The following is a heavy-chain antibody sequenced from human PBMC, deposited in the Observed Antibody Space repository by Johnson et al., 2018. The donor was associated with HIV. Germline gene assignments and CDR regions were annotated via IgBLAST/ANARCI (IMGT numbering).Heavy chain of an antibody. CDR2: INSDGSST. Sequence: VQLVESGGGVVRPGGSLRLSCAASGFTFDDYGMSWVRQAPGKGLVWVSRINSDGSSTSYADSVRGRFTISRDNFENTFYLQMNSLRADDTALYYCARERGGAFDIWGQGTMVTVSS. J-gene: IGHJ3*02. V-gene: IGHV3-20*04. CDR1: GFTFDDYG. CDR3: ARERGGAFDI.